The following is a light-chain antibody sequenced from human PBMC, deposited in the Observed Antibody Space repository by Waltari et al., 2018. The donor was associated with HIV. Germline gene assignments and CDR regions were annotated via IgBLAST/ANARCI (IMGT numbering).Light chain of an antibody. CDR3: QAWDRSLWV. J-gene: IGLJ3*02. CDR1: KLGDKY. CDR2: QDS. V-gene: IGLV3-1*01. Sequence: SYELTQPPSLSVSPGQTASITCSGDKLGDKYACWYQQKPGQSPVLVIYQDSKRPSGIPELFSGSNFGNTATLTISGTQAMDEADYYWQAWDRSLWVFGGGTKLTVL.